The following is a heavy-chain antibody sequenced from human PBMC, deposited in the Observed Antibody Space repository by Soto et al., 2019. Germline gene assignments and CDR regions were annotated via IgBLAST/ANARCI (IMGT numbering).Heavy chain of an antibody. Sequence: QVQLVQSGAEVKKPGSSVKVSCKASGGPFSSYAISWVRQAPGQGLEWMGGIIPIFGTANYAQKFQGRVTITADESTSTAYMELSSLRSEDTAVYYCAREENPDIVVVGAFDIWGQGTMVTVSS. J-gene: IGHJ3*02. CDR2: IIPIFGTA. D-gene: IGHD2-15*01. CDR1: GGPFSSYA. V-gene: IGHV1-69*01. CDR3: AREENPDIVVVGAFDI.